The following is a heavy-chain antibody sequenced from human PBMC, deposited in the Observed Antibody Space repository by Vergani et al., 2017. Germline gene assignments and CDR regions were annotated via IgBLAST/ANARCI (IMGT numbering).Heavy chain of an antibody. CDR3: ARNPYCGGDCYSDAFDI. V-gene: IGHV4-39*01. D-gene: IGHD2-21*02. J-gene: IGHJ3*02. Sequence: QVRLQESGPGLVKPSETLSLTCTVSGASVSSSVSSSGYSWGWLRQPPGKGLEWIASLYYRGNSYYSPSLRSRLTISVDTSKNQFSLRLNSVTAADTAVYYGARNPYCGGDCYSDAFDIWGQGTMVTVSS. CDR1: GASVSSSVSSSGYS. CDR2: LYYRGNS.